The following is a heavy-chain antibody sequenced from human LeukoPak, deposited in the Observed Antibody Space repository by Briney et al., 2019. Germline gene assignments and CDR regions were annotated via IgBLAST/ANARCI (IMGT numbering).Heavy chain of an antibody. CDR3: AKGQYYYGSGSLFY. CDR2: IYSGGST. CDR1: GFTVSSNY. J-gene: IGHJ4*02. D-gene: IGHD3-10*01. V-gene: IGHV3-53*01. Sequence: GGSLRLSCAASGFTVSSNYMSWVRQAPGKGLEWVSVIYSGGSTYYADSVKGRFTISRDNSKNTLYLQMNSLRAEDTAVYYCAKGQYYYGSGSLFYWGQGTLVTVSS.